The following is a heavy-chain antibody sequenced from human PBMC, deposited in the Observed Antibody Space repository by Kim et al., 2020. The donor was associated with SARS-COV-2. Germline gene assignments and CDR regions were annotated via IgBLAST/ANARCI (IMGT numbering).Heavy chain of an antibody. D-gene: IGHD3-10*01. CDR2: IRTTTGDP. CDR3: ARSSDSTMIRGTIGLWRFDP. J-gene: IGHJ5*02. Sequence: ASVKVSCKASGYSFSGYFMTWLRQVPGQGLEWMGWIRTTTGDPTYAQGFTERFVFSVDTAASTAYLQISNLKAEDTAVYYCARSSDSTMIRGTIGLWRFDPWGQGTLVTVSS. V-gene: IGHV7-4-1*02. CDR1: GYSFSGYF.